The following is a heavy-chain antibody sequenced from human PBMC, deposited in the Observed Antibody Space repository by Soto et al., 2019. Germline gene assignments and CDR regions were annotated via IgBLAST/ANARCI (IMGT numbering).Heavy chain of an antibody. V-gene: IGHV3-49*04. CDR1: GFTFGDYA. Sequence: SLRLSCTASGFTFGDYAMSWVRQAPGKGLEWVGFIRSKAYGGTTEYAASVKGRFTISRDDSKSIAYLQMNSLKTEDTAVYYCSSSDSLPFYYGMDVWGQGTTVTVSS. CDR3: SSSDSLPFYYGMDV. CDR2: IRSKAYGGTT. J-gene: IGHJ6*02. D-gene: IGHD3-22*01.